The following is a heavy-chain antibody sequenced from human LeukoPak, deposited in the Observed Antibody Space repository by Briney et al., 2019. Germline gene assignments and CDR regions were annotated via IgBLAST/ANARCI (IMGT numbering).Heavy chain of an antibody. CDR3: ARAALIRGVIPLGY. CDR2: INAGNGNT. J-gene: IGHJ4*02. CDR1: GYTFTSYT. Sequence: GASVKVSCKASGYTFTSYTMHWVRQAPGQRLEWMGWINAGNGNTKYSQKFQGRVTITRDTSASTAYMELSSLRSEDTAVYYRARAALIRGVIPLGYWGQGTLVTVSS. D-gene: IGHD3-10*01. V-gene: IGHV1-3*01.